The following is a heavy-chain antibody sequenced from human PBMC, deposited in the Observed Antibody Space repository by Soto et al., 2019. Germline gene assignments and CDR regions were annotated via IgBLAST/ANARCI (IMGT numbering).Heavy chain of an antibody. V-gene: IGHV4-34*01. CDR2: INHSGST. J-gene: IGHJ4*02. CDR3: ARLWGYYNDY. CDR1: GGSFSGYY. Sequence: SETLSLTCAVYGGSFSGYYWSWIRQPPGKGLEWIGEINHSGSTNYNPSLKSRVTISVDTSKNQFSLKLSSVTAADTAVYYCARLWGYYNDYWGQGTLVTVSS. D-gene: IGHD3-22*01.